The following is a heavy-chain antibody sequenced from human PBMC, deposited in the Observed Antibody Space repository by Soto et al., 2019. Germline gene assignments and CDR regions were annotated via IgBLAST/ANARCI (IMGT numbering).Heavy chain of an antibody. Sequence: GGSLRLSCAASGFTYSTYTMHWVRQAPGKGLEWVAVISYDGNNKFYADSVKGRFTISRDSTKQTLYLQMGSLRAEDMAVYYCARQGRAVSSYYFDYWGQGTLVTVS. J-gene: IGHJ4*02. V-gene: IGHV3-30-3*01. CDR1: GFTYSTYT. CDR2: ISYDGNNK. D-gene: IGHD3-10*01. CDR3: ARQGRAVSSYYFDY.